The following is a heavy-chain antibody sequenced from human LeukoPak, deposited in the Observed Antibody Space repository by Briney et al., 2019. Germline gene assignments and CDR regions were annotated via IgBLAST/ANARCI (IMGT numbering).Heavy chain of an antibody. Sequence: PSETLSLTCTVSGGSINSYYWSWIRQPPGKGLEWIGYIYYSGSTNYNPSLKSRVTISVDTSKNQFSLKLSSVTAADTAVYYCARGGCSGGSCSVFYMDVWGKGTTVTVSS. D-gene: IGHD2-15*01. CDR3: ARGGCSGGSCSVFYMDV. CDR1: GGSINSYY. V-gene: IGHV4-59*01. CDR2: IYYSGST. J-gene: IGHJ6*03.